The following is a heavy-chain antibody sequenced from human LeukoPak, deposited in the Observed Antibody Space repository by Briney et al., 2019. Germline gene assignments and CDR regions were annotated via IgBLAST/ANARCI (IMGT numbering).Heavy chain of an antibody. CDR3: ARALYYDSSGYYYYDY. V-gene: IGHV3-7*01. D-gene: IGHD3-22*01. Sequence: GGSLRLSCAASGFIFSRYWMSWVRQAPGEGLEWVANIKQDGSEKYYVDSVKGRFTISRDNAKKSLYLQMNSLRAEDTAVYYCARALYYDSSGYYYYDYWGQGTLVTVSS. CDR1: GFIFSRYW. CDR2: IKQDGSEK. J-gene: IGHJ4*02.